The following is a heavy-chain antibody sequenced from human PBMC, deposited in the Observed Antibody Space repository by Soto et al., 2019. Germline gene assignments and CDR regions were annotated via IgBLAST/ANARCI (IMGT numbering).Heavy chain of an antibody. V-gene: IGHV1-2*02. CDR1: GYTFTGYY. CDR2: INPNSGGT. CDR3: ATTTNNIYYGMDV. D-gene: IGHD1-1*01. Sequence: ASVKVSGKASGYTFTGYYMHWVRQAPGQGLEWMGWINPNSGGTNYAQKFQGRVTMTRDTSISTAYMELSRLRSDDTAVYYCATTTNNIYYGMDVWGQGTPVTVSS. J-gene: IGHJ6*02.